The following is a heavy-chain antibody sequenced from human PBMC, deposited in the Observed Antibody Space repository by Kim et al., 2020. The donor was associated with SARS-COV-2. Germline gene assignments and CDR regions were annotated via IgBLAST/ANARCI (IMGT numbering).Heavy chain of an antibody. CDR1: GYSFINHD. CDR3: AREDYVDSGSMDV. J-gene: IGHJ6*02. D-gene: IGHD3-16*01. CDR2: MNPKSGLT. V-gene: IGHV1-8*01. Sequence: ASVKVSCKASGYSFINHDINWVRQATGQGLEWMGWMNPKSGLTVFAQKFQGRVTLTSNTSISTAYMELSSLRSEDTAIYYCAREDYVDSGSMDVWGQGTT.